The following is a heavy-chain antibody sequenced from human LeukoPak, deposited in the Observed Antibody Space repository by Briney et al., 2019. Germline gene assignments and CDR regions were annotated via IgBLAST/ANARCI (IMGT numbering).Heavy chain of an antibody. D-gene: IGHD1-7*01. CDR2: ISAYNGNT. V-gene: IGHV1-18*01. CDR1: GYTFTNYG. Sequence: GASVKVSCKASGYTFTNYGISWVRQAPGQGLEWMGWISAYNGNTNYAQKLQGRVTMITDTSTSTAYMELRSLRSDDTAVYYCARDRSNWNYAFDIWGQGTMVIVSS. J-gene: IGHJ3*02. CDR3: ARDRSNWNYAFDI.